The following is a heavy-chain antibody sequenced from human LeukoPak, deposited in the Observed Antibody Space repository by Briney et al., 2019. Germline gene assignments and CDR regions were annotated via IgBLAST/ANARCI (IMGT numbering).Heavy chain of an antibody. Sequence: GGSLRLSCAASGFSIENDWMSWVRQAPGKGLEWVGRVKSYNAGGTTHYAAPVKGRFIISRDDSKNMLYLQMDSLKTEDTAVYYCTLVQGWGAGSYFLDYWGQGALVTVSS. CDR3: TLVQGWGAGSYFLDY. D-gene: IGHD3-10*01. CDR1: GFSIENDW. V-gene: IGHV3-15*01. CDR2: VKSYNAGGTT. J-gene: IGHJ4*02.